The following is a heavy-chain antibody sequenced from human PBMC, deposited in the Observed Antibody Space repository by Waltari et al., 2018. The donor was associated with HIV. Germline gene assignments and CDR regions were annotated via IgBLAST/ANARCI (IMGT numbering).Heavy chain of an antibody. Sequence: QVQLVQSGAEVKKPGASVKVSCKASGYSFTDFFIHWMRQAPGQGPEWMGGINPNRGHTIFSQRFKGRVTRTRDTSISTAYMELSSLRSDDTAVYYCARGLSSMTTVTTAVFWGQGTLVTVSS. CDR3: ARGLSSMTTVTTAVF. J-gene: IGHJ4*02. V-gene: IGHV1-2*02. CDR2: INPNRGHT. D-gene: IGHD4-17*01. CDR1: GYSFTDFF.